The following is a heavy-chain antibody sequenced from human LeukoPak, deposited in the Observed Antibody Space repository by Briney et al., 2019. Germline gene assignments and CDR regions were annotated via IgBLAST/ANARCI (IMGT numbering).Heavy chain of an antibody. CDR1: GGSISSCY. D-gene: IGHD1-26*01. CDR2: IYFSGST. V-gene: IGHV4-59*01. J-gene: IGHJ4*02. CDR3: ASGIVGATWIDY. Sequence: SETLSLTCTVSGGSISSCYWSWIRQPPGKGLEWIGYIYFSGSTNYNPSLKSQVTISVDTSKNQFSLKLNSVTAADTAVYYCASGIVGATWIDYWGQGTLVTVSS.